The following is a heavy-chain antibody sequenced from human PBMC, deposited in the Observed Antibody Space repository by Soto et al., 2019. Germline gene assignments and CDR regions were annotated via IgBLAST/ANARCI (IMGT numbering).Heavy chain of an antibody. J-gene: IGHJ6*02. CDR3: ARAAPLPGYYYYYGMDV. V-gene: IGHV1-3*01. CDR1: GYNFTSYA. CDR2: INAGNGNT. Sequence: ASVKASCKDSGYNFTSYALHSVRQAPGQRLEWMGWINAGNGNTNYSQKFQGRVTITRDTSASTAYMELSSLRSEDTDVYYCARAAPLPGYYYYYGMDVWGQGTTVTVSS.